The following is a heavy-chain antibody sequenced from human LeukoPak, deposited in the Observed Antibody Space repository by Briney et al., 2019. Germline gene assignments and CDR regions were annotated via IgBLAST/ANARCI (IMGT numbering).Heavy chain of an antibody. CDR3: ATLYGDYNSPAGY. Sequence: GGSLRLSCAASGFTFSSYSMNWVRQAPGKGLEWVSSISSSSSYIYYADSVKGRFTISRDNAKNSLYLQMNSLRAEDTAVYYCATLYGDYNSPAGYWGQGTLVTVSS. V-gene: IGHV3-21*01. CDR1: GFTFSSYS. D-gene: IGHD4-17*01. J-gene: IGHJ4*02. CDR2: ISSSSSYI.